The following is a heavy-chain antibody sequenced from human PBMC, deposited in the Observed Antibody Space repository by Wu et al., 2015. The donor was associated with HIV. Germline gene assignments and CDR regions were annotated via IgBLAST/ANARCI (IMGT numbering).Heavy chain of an antibody. J-gene: IGHJ3*01. CDR1: GGTNSSYA. CDR3: ARDLDYYDRSTYEPDAFDV. CDR2: IIPIFGTS. V-gene: IGHV1-69*05. D-gene: IGHD3-22*01. Sequence: QVQLMQSGAEVKKPGSSVKVSCKASGGTNSSYAISWVRQAPGQGLEWMGGIIPIFGTSNYAQNFQGRVTISTDESKTTAYMELNSLTFEDTAVYFCARDLDYYDRSTYEPDAFDVWGQGTLVTVSS.